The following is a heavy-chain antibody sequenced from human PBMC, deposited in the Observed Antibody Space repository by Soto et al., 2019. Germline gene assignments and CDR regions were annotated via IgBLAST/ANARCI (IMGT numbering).Heavy chain of an antibody. CDR1: GFSFDDYA. D-gene: IGHD6-13*01. Sequence: AHLVESGGGLVQVGRSLRLSCAASGFSFDDYAMHWVRQAPGKGLEWVAGIDWNGGDTVHADSVKGRFTISRDNAKKSLFLQMTSLRAEDTAFYFCAKDRASSWQFLFDTWGQGTLVTVSS. J-gene: IGHJ4*02. V-gene: IGHV3-9*01. CDR2: IDWNGGDT. CDR3: AKDRASSWQFLFDT.